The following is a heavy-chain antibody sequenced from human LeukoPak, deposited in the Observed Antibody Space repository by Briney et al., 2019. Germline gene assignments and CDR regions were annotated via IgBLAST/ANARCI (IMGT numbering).Heavy chain of an antibody. Sequence: GGSLRLSCAASGFTFSSYWMHWVRQAPGKRLVWVSRINSDGSSTSYADSVKGRFTISRDNAKNTLYLQMNSLRAEDTAVYYCARDDPDDYDAFDIRGQGTMVTVSS. D-gene: IGHD4-11*01. CDR3: ARDDPDDYDAFDI. J-gene: IGHJ3*02. V-gene: IGHV3-74*01. CDR2: INSDGSST. CDR1: GFTFSSYW.